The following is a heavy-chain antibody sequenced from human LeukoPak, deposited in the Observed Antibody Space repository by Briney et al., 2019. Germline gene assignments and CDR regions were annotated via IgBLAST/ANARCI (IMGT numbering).Heavy chain of an antibody. V-gene: IGHV3-30*18. CDR2: ISYDGSNK. D-gene: IGHD6-19*01. CDR1: GFTFSSYG. J-gene: IGHJ2*01. CDR3: AKDAVAGVFPRYWYFDL. Sequence: GGSLRLSCAASGFTFSSYGMHWVRQAPGKGLEWVAVISYDGSNKYYADSVKGRFTISRDNSKNTLYLQMNSLRAEDTAVYYCAKDAVAGVFPRYWYFDLWGRGTLVTVSS.